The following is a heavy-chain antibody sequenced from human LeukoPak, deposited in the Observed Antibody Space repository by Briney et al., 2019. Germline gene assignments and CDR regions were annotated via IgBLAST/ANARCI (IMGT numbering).Heavy chain of an antibody. D-gene: IGHD3-22*01. V-gene: IGHV1-2*02. Sequence: ASVKVSCKASGYTFTGYYMHWVRQAPGQGLEWMGWINPNSGGTNYAQKFQGRVTMTRDTSISTAYMELSRLRSDDTAVYYCARGNVYYDSSGYYITYYYYYYMDVWGKGTTVTISS. J-gene: IGHJ6*03. CDR2: INPNSGGT. CDR1: GYTFTGYY. CDR3: ARGNVYYDSSGYYITYYYYYYMDV.